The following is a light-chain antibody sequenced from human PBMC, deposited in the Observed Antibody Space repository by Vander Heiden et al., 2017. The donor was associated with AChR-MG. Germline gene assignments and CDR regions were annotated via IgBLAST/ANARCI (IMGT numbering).Light chain of an antibody. J-gene: IGLJ2*01. CDR1: SPNTGAPPD. CDR2: GTT. CDR3: QSYDNSLSGVI. V-gene: IGLV1-40*01. Sequence: QSVLTQTPSVSGAPGQRVTISCTGSSPNTGAPPDVHWYQQLPDTPPKLLIYGTTNRPSGVPDRFSGSKSDTSASLAITGLQAADEADYYCQSYDNSLSGVIFGGGTKLTVL.